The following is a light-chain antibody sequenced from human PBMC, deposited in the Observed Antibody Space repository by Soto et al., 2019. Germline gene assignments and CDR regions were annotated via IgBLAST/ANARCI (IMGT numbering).Light chain of an antibody. Sequence: DIQLTQSPSFLSASVGDRVTITCRASQVIAVSLAWYQQKPGKAPNLLIYAASTLQSGVPSRFSGSGSGTEFTLTINNLQPGDFATYFCQQRNSYPLTFGGGTKVEIK. J-gene: IGKJ4*01. V-gene: IGKV1-9*01. CDR3: QQRNSYPLT. CDR1: QVIAVS. CDR2: AAS.